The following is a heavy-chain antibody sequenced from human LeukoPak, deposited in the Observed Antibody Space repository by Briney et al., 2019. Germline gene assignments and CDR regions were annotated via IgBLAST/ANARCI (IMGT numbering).Heavy chain of an antibody. CDR3: ASIRRITLIRGVISSYFDY. CDR2: IYSGGST. CDR1: GFTVSSNY. V-gene: IGHV3-53*01. D-gene: IGHD3-10*01. J-gene: IGHJ4*02. Sequence: PGGSLRLSCAASGFTVSSNYMSWVRQAPGKGLEWVSVIYSGGSTNYADSVKGRFIISRDNSRNTLYLQMNSLRAEDTAVYYCASIRRITLIRGVISSYFDYWGQGTLVTVSS.